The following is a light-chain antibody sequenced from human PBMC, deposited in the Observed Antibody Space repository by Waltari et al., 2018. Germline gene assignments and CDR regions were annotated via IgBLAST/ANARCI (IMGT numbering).Light chain of an antibody. J-gene: IGKJ4*01. Sequence: DIQMTQSPSSLSASVGDRVTITCRTSQTINKYLNWYQKKPGRAPKVLISVISYLHTGVPSRFSGSGSGTYFTLTISSLQPEDFATYYCQQSDSLPLTFGGGTKVEIK. CDR1: QTINKY. CDR3: QQSDSLPLT. CDR2: VIS. V-gene: IGKV1-39*01.